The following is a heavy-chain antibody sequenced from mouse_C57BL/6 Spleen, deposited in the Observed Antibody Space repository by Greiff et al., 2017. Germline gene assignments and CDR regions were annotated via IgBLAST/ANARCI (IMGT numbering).Heavy chain of an antibody. V-gene: IGHV1-42*01. CDR3: ARENYFDY. J-gene: IGHJ2*01. CDR2: INPSTGGT. Sequence: VHVKQSGPELVKPGASVKISCKASGYSFTGYYMNWVKQSPEKSLEWIGEINPSTGGTTYNQKFTAKATLTVDKSSSTAYMQLKSLTSEDSAVYYCARENYFDYWGQGTTLTVSS. CDR1: GYSFTGYY.